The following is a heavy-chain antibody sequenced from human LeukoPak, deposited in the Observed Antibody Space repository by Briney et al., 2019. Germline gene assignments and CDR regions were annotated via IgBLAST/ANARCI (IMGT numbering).Heavy chain of an antibody. CDR1: GGSFSGYY. V-gene: IGHV4-34*01. D-gene: IGHD6-19*01. CDR2: INHSGST. Sequence: PETLSLTCAVYGGSFSGYYWSWIRQPPGKGLEWIGEINHSGSTNYNPSLKSRVTISVDTSKNQFSLKLSSVTAADTAVYYCARDPWQWLVLGAFDIWGQGTMVTVSS. J-gene: IGHJ3*02. CDR3: ARDPWQWLVLGAFDI.